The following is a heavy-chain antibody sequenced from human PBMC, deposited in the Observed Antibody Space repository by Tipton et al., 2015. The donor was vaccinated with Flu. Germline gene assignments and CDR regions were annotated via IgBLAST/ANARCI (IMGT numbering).Heavy chain of an antibody. Sequence: QLVQSGAEVKKPGASVKVSCKASGYTFTSYGISWVRQAPGQGLEWMGWLSAYNGNTNYAQKLQGRVTMTTDTSTRTTYMELRSLRSDDTTVYYCTRDGSGLLPDDYWGQETLVTVSS. V-gene: IGHV1-18*01. CDR2: LSAYNGNT. J-gene: IGHJ4*02. CDR3: TRDGSGLLPDDY. CDR1: GYTFTSYG.